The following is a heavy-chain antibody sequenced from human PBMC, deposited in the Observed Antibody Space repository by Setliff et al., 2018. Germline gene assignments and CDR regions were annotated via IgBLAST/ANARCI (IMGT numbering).Heavy chain of an antibody. CDR3: ARGSRSGGKGGYNWFDP. V-gene: IGHV1-8*03. CDR2: MNPNSGHT. D-gene: IGHD2-15*01. CDR1: GYTFTSYD. Sequence: ASVKVSCKASGYTFTSYDINWVRQATGHGLEWMGWMNPNSGHTGYAQKFQGRVTITRNTSISTTYMELSSLRSEDTAVYYCARGSRSGGKGGYNWFDPWGQGTLVTVSS. J-gene: IGHJ5*02.